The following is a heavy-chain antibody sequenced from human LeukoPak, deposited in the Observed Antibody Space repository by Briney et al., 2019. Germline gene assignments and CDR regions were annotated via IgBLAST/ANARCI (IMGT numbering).Heavy chain of an antibody. J-gene: IGHJ4*02. D-gene: IGHD1-1*01. V-gene: IGHV4-34*01. CDR1: GGSFSGYY. Sequence: SETLSLTCAVYGGSFSGYYWSWIRQPPGKGLEWIGEINHSGSTYYNPSLKSGVTISVDTSKNQFSLKLSSVTAADTAVYYCARADNDTFDYWGQGTLVTVSS. CDR2: INHSGST. CDR3: ARADNDTFDY.